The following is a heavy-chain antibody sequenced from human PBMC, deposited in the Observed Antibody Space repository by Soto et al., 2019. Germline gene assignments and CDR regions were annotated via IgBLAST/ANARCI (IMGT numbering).Heavy chain of an antibody. D-gene: IGHD4-4*01. CDR1: GFTFSSYS. V-gene: IGHV3-48*02. Sequence: EVQLVESGGGLVQPGGSLRLSCAASGFTFSSYSMNWVRQAPGKGLEWVSYISSSSSTIYYADSVKGRFTISRDNAKNSLYLQMNSLRDEDTAVYYCARVTETVNAIYSYYGMDVWGQGTTVTVSS. J-gene: IGHJ6*02. CDR2: ISSSSSTI. CDR3: ARVTETVNAIYSYYGMDV.